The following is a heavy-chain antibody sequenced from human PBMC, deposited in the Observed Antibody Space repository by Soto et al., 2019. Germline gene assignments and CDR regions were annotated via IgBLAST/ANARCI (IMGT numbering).Heavy chain of an antibody. J-gene: IGHJ1*01. V-gene: IGHV3-33*01. D-gene: IGHD3-22*01. CDR1: GFTFSSYG. Sequence: GGSLRLSCAASGFTFSSYGMHWVRQAPGKGLEWVAVIWYDGSNKYYAGSVKGRFTISRDNSKNTLYLRMNSLRAEGTAVYYCARTLYDSSGYHHFQHWGQGTLVTVSS. CDR2: IWYDGSNK. CDR3: ARTLYDSSGYHHFQH.